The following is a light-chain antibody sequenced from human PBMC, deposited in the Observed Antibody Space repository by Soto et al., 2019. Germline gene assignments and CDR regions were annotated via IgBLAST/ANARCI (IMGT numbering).Light chain of an antibody. CDR3: QQSYSTPWT. CDR1: QSISSY. V-gene: IGKV1-39*01. CDR2: AAS. Sequence: DIQMTQSPSSLSASVGDIVTITCRASQSISSYLNWYEQKPGKAPKLLIYAASSLESGVTSRFSGSGSGTAFTLTISSRLPEDFATYYCQQSYSTPWTFDQGTKVEIK. J-gene: IGKJ1*01.